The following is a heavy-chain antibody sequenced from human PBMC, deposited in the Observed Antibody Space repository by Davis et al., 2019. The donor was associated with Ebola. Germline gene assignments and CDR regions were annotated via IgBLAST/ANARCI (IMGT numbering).Heavy chain of an antibody. D-gene: IGHD1-26*01. CDR3: ARDSGPLYYNGMDV. CDR2: IRCKTSGGTT. V-gene: IGHV3-49*03. CDR1: GFTFDDYA. Sequence: PGGSLRLSCTTSGFTFDDYAMSWFRRAPGKGLEWVGFIRCKTSGGTTNYAPSVKGRFTISRDESESIVYLQMNSLKIEDSAVYYCARDSGPLYYNGMDVWGQGTRVTVSS. J-gene: IGHJ6*02.